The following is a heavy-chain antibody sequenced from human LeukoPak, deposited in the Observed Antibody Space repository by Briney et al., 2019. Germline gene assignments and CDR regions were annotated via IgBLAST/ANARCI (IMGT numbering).Heavy chain of an antibody. V-gene: IGHV4-59*01. J-gene: IGHJ6*02. Sequence: SETLSLICTVSGGSIGNYYWSWIRQPPGKGLEWIGYIYYSGSTNYNPSLKSRVTISVDTSKNQFSLNLSSVTAADTAMYYCARDRSPEGYYDSSHWDYYHGMDVWGQGTTVTVSS. CDR1: GGSIGNYY. CDR3: ARDRSPEGYYDSSHWDYYHGMDV. CDR2: IYYSGST. D-gene: IGHD3-22*01.